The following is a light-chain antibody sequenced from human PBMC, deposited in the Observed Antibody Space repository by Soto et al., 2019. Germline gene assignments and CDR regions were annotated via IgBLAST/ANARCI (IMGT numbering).Light chain of an antibody. V-gene: IGKV1-27*01. CDR1: QGISNY. CDR2: AAS. J-gene: IGKJ4*01. Sequence: DIQLTQSPSSLSASVGDRVTVTCRASQGISNYLAWYQQKPGKVPKLLIYAASTLQSGVPSRFSGSGSGTDFTLTISSLQPEDVATYYCQKYNSAPVLTFGGGTKVEIK. CDR3: QKYNSAPVLT.